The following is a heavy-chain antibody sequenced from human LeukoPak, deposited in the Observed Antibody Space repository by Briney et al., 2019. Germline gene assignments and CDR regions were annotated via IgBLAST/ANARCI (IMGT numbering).Heavy chain of an antibody. V-gene: IGHV3-21*01. Sequence: GGSLRLSCAASGFTFSSYSMSWVRQAPGKGLEWVSSITSRSSHIYYADSVRGRFTISRDNAEKSLYLQMNSLRAEDTAVYYCATNTYADYVSFDIWGQGTMVTVSS. CDR2: ITSRSSHI. D-gene: IGHD2-2*01. CDR3: ATNTYADYVSFDI. J-gene: IGHJ3*02. CDR1: GFTFSSYS.